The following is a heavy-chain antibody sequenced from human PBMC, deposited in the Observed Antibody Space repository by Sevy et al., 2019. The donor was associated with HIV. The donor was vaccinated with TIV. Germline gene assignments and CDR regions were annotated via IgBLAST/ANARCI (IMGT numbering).Heavy chain of an antibody. V-gene: IGHV1-18*01. CDR1: GYTFTYHA. D-gene: IGHD3-10*02. J-gene: IGHJ6*03. Sequence: ASVKVSCKASGYTFTYHAISWVRQAPGQGLEWVGWTSAYNDNTNYAQKLQDRVTMTSDTSTSTAYMELRNLRSDDTAVYYCARLFSGYMDVWGKGTTVTVSS. CDR2: TSAYNDNT. CDR3: ARLFSGYMDV.